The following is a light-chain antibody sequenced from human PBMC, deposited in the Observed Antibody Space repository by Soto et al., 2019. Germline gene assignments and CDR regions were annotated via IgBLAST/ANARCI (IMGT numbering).Light chain of an antibody. J-gene: IGLJ2*01. CDR3: HSYDTILSGSV. V-gene: IGLV1-40*01. Sequence: QSVLTQPPSVSGAQGRGGTIPGTGTAAKTGSGFDVHWYQHLQGTAPKLLIYGNTNRPSGVPDRFSGSKSGNSASLAITGLQAEDEADYYCHSYDTILSGSVFGGGTKLTVL. CDR1: AAKTGSGFD. CDR2: GNT.